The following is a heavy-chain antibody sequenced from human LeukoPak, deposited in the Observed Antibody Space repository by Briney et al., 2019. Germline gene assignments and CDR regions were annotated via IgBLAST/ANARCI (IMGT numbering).Heavy chain of an antibody. V-gene: IGHV3-48*03. CDR2: ISSGGTI. D-gene: IGHD7-27*01. CDR3: ARAGTAWGLRSYFDC. J-gene: IGHJ4*02. Sequence: GGSLRLSCAASGFTFSTYEMNCVRQAPGKGLEWVSYISSGGTIYYADSVTGRFTISRDNAKNSLYLQMNSLRAEDTAVYYCARAGTAWGLRSYFDCWGQRTLVTVSS. CDR1: GFTFSTYE.